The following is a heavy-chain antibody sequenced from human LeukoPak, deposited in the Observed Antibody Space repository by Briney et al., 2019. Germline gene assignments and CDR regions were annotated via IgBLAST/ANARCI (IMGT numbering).Heavy chain of an antibody. V-gene: IGHV1-2*02. D-gene: IGHD1-26*01. CDR2: INPNSGGT. CDR3: ARGWELLAALDY. CDR1: GYTFTDYY. J-gene: IGHJ4*02. Sequence: ASVKVSCKASGYTFTDYYIHWVRQAPGQGLEWMGWINPNSGGTNYAQEFQGRVTMTRDTSISTAYMELSRLRSDDTAVYYCARGWELLAALDYWGQGTLVTVSS.